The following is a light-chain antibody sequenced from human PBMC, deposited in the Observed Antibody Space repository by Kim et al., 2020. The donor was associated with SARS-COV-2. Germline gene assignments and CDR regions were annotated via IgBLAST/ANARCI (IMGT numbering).Light chain of an antibody. Sequence: EIVLTQSPGTVSLSPGDRVTLSCRASQTIDMNFLAWYQQKPGQAPRLLIYGTITRATGIPDRFRGRGSGTDFTLTISRLEPEDFAIYYCQQYETSSWTFGQGTKVDIK. CDR1: QTIDMNF. CDR2: GTI. V-gene: IGKV3-20*01. J-gene: IGKJ1*01. CDR3: QQYETSSWT.